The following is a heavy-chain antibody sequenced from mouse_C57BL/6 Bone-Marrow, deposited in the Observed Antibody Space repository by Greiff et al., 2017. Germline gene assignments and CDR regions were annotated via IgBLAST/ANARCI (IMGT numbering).Heavy chain of an antibody. D-gene: IGHD1-1*01. J-gene: IGHJ4*01. V-gene: IGHV1-26*01. CDR3: AKGETTVVAQYYYAMDY. CDR2: INPNNGGT. Sequence: EVQLQQSGPELVKPGASVKISCKASGYTFTDYYMNWVKQSHGKSLEWIGDINPNNGGTSYNQKFKGKATLTVDKSSSTAYMELRSLTSEDSAVXYCAKGETTVVAQYYYAMDYWGQGTSVTVSS. CDR1: GYTFTDYY.